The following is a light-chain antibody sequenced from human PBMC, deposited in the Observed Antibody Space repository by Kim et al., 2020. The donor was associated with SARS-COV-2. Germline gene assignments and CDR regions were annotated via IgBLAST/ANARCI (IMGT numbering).Light chain of an antibody. CDR3: AAWDGSLRAWV. V-gene: IGLV1-47*01. CDR2: MTN. Sequence: NYVCWYQLLPGTAPKLLVFMTNQRPSGVPDRFSGSKSDTSASLAISGLQSEDEADYYCAAWDGSLRAWVFGGGTQLTVL. J-gene: IGLJ3*02. CDR1: NY.